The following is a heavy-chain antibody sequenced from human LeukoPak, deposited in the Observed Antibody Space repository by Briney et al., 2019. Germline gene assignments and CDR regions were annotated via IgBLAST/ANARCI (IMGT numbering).Heavy chain of an antibody. CDR2: ISGSGGST. Sequence: GGSLRLSCAASGFTFSSYWMHWVRQAPGKGLEWVSAISGSGGSTYYADSVKGRFTISRDNSKNTLYLQMNSLRAEDTAVYYCAKSSLRFLEWLFDYWGQGTLVTVSS. D-gene: IGHD3-3*01. CDR3: AKSSLRFLEWLFDY. J-gene: IGHJ4*02. V-gene: IGHV3-23*01. CDR1: GFTFSSYW.